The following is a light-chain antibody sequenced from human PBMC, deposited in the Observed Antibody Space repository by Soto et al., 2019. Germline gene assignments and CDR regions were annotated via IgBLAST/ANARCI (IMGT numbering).Light chain of an antibody. CDR3: AAWDDSLSGRV. V-gene: IGLV1-47*01. CDR1: SSNIGNNY. J-gene: IGLJ3*02. CDR2: RNN. Sequence: QSVLNQPPSASGTPGQRVTISCSGSSSNIGNNYVYWYQHLPGTAPKLLIYRNNQRPSGVPDRFSGSKSGTSASLAISGLRSEDEADYYCAAWDDSLSGRVFGGGTKLTVL.